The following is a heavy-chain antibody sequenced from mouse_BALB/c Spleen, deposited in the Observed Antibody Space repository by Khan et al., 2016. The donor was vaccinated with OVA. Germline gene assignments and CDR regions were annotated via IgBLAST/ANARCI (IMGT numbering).Heavy chain of an antibody. CDR3: ARGGFAY. Sequence: EVELVESGGGLVQPGGSRKLSCAASGFTFIDYGMAWVRQTPGKGPEWIAFISSVAYSIYYADTVTGRFTISREKAKNTLYREMSSLRSDDTAMYYCARGGFAYWGQGTLVTVSA. CDR2: ISSVAYSI. V-gene: IGHV5-15*02. J-gene: IGHJ3*01. CDR1: GFTFIDYG.